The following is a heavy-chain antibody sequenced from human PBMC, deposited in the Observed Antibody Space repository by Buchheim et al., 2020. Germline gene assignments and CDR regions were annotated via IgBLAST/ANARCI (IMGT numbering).Heavy chain of an antibody. D-gene: IGHD6-13*01. Sequence: EVQLVQSGAEVRKPGESLKISCKDTGYSFPSSWIGWVRQMPGKGLEWMGIIFPGDSDTRYSPSFQGRITISADMSINTAYLHWSSLEASDTAIYYCARPNSAAGSYFDYWGQGTL. V-gene: IGHV5-51*01. CDR2: IFPGDSDT. CDR3: ARPNSAAGSYFDY. J-gene: IGHJ4*02. CDR1: GYSFPSSW.